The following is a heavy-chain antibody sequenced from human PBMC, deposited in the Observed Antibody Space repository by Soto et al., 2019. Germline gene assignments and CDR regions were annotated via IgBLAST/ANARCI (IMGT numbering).Heavy chain of an antibody. CDR3: ATGYDWFDP. CDR2: VYHSGST. J-gene: IGHJ5*02. V-gene: IGHV4-59*07. Sequence: SDNLSITSIDYGASFTSSYWTWVRQPPGKGLEWIGYVYHSGSTNYNPSLKSRVTLSVSTSKNQFSLRLTSVTAADTAVYYCATGYDWFDPWGQG. CDR1: GASFTSSY. D-gene: IGHD1-1*01.